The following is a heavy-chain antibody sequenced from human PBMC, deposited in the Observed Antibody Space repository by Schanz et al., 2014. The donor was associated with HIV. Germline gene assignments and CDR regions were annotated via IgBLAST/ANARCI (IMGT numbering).Heavy chain of an antibody. D-gene: IGHD1-1*01. V-gene: IGHV1-69*01. Sequence: QVQLVQSGAEVKKPGSSVKVSCKASGGTFSSYTITWVRQAPGQGLEWMGGIIPIFVTTNYAPRFQGRLTMTADVSTNTASMELSSLRPEDTAVYYCASPAESERGPGDAFDIWGQGTLVTVS. J-gene: IGHJ3*02. CDR1: GGTFSSYT. CDR2: IIPIFVTT. CDR3: ASPAESERGPGDAFDI.